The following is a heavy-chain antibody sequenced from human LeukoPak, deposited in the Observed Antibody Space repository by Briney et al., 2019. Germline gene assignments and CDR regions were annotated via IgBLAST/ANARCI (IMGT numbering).Heavy chain of an antibody. CDR2: IYYSGST. Sequence: SETLSLTCTVSGGSTSSSSYYWGWIRQPPGKGLEWIGSIYYSGSTYYNPSLKSRVTISVDTSKNQFSLKLSSVTAADTAVYYCARVEGAYYGSSMDVWGQGTTVTVSS. V-gene: IGHV4-39*07. CDR3: ARVEGAYYGSSMDV. J-gene: IGHJ6*02. D-gene: IGHD3-10*01. CDR1: GGSTSSSSYY.